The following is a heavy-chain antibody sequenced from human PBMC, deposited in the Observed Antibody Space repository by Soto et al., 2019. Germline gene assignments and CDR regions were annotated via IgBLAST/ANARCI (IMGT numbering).Heavy chain of an antibody. V-gene: IGHV4-30-4*01. Sequence: QVQLQESDPGLVKPSQTLSLTCTVSGGSISSGDYYWSWLRQPPGKGLEWIGYIYYSGSTYYKPSLKSRVTISLDTSKNQFSLKLSSVTAADTAVYYCATDTFYYGSGSYSYYGMDVWGQGTTVTVSS. CDR2: IYYSGST. D-gene: IGHD3-10*01. CDR1: GGSISSGDYY. CDR3: ATDTFYYGSGSYSYYGMDV. J-gene: IGHJ6*02.